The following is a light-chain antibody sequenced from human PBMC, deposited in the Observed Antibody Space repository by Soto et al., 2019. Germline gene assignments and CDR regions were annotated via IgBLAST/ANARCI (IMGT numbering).Light chain of an antibody. Sequence: HSALTQPRSVSGSPGQSVNISCTGTISDVGGYNYVSWYQQHPGKAPKLMIYDVSKRPSGVPDRLSGSKSGNTASLTISGLQAEDEADYYCCSYAGSYTYVLGTGTKGNVL. CDR1: ISDVGGYNY. CDR2: DVS. V-gene: IGLV2-11*01. J-gene: IGLJ1*01. CDR3: CSYAGSYTYV.